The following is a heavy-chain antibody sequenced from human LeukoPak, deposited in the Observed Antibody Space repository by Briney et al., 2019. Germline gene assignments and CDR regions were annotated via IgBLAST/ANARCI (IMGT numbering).Heavy chain of an antibody. CDR2: SSSSGSTI. CDR1: GFTLSDYY. Sequence: GGSLRLSCAASGFTLSDYYMSWIRQAPGKGLEWVSYSSSSGSTIYYADSVKGRFATSRDNAKNSLYLQMNSLRAEDTAVYYCARRRDFIDYWGQGTLVTVSS. D-gene: IGHD3/OR15-3a*01. J-gene: IGHJ4*02. CDR3: ARRRDFIDY. V-gene: IGHV3-11*01.